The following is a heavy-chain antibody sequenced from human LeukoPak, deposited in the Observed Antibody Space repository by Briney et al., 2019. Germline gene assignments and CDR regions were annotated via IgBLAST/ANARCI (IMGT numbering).Heavy chain of an antibody. CDR2: ISSSSSYI. CDR1: GFTFSSYS. CDR3: ARDNDYSNYKADY. D-gene: IGHD4-11*01. J-gene: IGHJ4*02. V-gene: IGHV3-21*01. Sequence: GGSLRLSCAASGFTFSSYSMNWVRQAPGKGLEWVSSISSSSSYIYYADSVKGRFTISRDNAKNSLYLQMNSLRAEDTAVYYCARDNDYSNYKADYWGQGTLVTVSS.